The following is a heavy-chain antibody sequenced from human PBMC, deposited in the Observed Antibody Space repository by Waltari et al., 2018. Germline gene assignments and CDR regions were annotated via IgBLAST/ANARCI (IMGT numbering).Heavy chain of an antibody. CDR1: GGSISSSSYY. J-gene: IGHJ6*02. CDR3: ARGLVGATGYYYGMDV. CDR2: IYYSGST. D-gene: IGHD1-26*01. Sequence: QLQLQESGPGLVKPSETLSLTCTVSGGSISSSSYYWGWIRQPPGKGLEWIGSIYYSGSTDYNPSLKSRVTISVDTSKNQFSLKLSSVTAADTAVYYCARGLVGATGYYYGMDVWGQGTTVTVSS. V-gene: IGHV4-39*07.